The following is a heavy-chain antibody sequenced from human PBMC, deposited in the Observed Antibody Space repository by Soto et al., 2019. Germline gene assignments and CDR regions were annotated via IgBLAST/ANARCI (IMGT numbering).Heavy chain of an antibody. J-gene: IGHJ4*02. CDR1: GFTFSSYG. Sequence: GGSLRLSCAASGFTFSSYGMHWVRQAPGKGLEWVAVISYDGSNKYYADSVKGRFTISRDNSKNTLYLQMNGLRAEDTAVYYCAKDTRLSYDSSGLIDYWGQGALVTVSS. CDR3: AKDTRLSYDSSGLIDY. D-gene: IGHD3-22*01. CDR2: ISYDGSNK. V-gene: IGHV3-30*18.